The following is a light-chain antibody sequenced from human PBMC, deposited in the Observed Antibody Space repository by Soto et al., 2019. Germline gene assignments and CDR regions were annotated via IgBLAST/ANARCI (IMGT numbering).Light chain of an antibody. V-gene: IGKV1-39*01. CDR3: QQTYSNFVS. J-gene: IGKJ4*01. Sequence: SQMTQKRASLCAAVGDRDSISCGSSQTISTYLHWFKQKPGKAPNLLIYAASSLQSGLPSRFSGTASPTHLTLTLSSLQAEDFRTYYRQQTYSNFVSFGGGSMV. CDR1: QTISTY. CDR2: AAS.